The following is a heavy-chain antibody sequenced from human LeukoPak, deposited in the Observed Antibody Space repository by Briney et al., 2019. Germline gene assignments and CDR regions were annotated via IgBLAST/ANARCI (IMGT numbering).Heavy chain of an antibody. Sequence: ASVKVSCKASGYTFTSYGISWVRQAPGQGLEWMGWISAYNGNTNYAQKLQGRVTMTTDTSTSTAYMELRSLRSDDTAVYYCARDGFYSGSYYRFDYWGQGTLVTVSS. CDR1: GYTFTSYG. CDR2: ISAYNGNT. CDR3: ARDGFYSGSYYRFDY. V-gene: IGHV1-18*01. J-gene: IGHJ4*02. D-gene: IGHD1-26*01.